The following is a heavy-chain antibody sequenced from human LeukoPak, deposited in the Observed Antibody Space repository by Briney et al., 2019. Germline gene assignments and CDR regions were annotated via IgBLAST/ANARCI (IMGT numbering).Heavy chain of an antibody. CDR1: GYTLTELS. J-gene: IGHJ5*02. Sequence: ASVKVSCKVSGYTLTELSMHWVRQAPGKGLEWMGGFDPEDGETIYAQKFQGRVTMTEDTSTDTAYMELSSLRSGDTAVYYCATVLYVWGSYRSNWFDPWGQGTLVTVSS. CDR3: ATVLYVWGSYRSNWFDP. CDR2: FDPEDGET. V-gene: IGHV1-24*01. D-gene: IGHD3-16*02.